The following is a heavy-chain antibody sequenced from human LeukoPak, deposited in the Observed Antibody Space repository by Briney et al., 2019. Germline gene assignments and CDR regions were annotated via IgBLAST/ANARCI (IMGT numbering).Heavy chain of an antibody. J-gene: IGHJ5*02. CDR3: ARGLGYYDFWSGYLNNWFDP. Sequence: PSETLSLTCAVYGGSFSGYYWSWIRQPPGKGLEWIGEINHSGSTNYNPSLKSRVTTSVDTSKNQFSLKLSSVTAADTAVYYCARGLGYYDFWSGYLNNWFDPWGQGTLVTVSS. V-gene: IGHV4-34*01. D-gene: IGHD3-3*01. CDR2: INHSGST. CDR1: GGSFSGYY.